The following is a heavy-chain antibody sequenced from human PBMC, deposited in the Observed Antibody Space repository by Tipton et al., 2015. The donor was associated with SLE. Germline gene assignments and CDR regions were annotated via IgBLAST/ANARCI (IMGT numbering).Heavy chain of an antibody. CDR1: GGSFSGYY. CDR3: ARDRPTVFNWYFDL. V-gene: IGHV4-34*09. J-gene: IGHJ2*01. D-gene: IGHD4-17*01. Sequence: TLSLTCAVYGGSFSGYYWSWIRQPPGKGLEWIGEINHSGSTNYNPSLKSRVTISVDTSKNQFSLKLSSVTAADTAVYYCARDRPTVFNWYFDLWGRGTLVTVSS. CDR2: INHSGST.